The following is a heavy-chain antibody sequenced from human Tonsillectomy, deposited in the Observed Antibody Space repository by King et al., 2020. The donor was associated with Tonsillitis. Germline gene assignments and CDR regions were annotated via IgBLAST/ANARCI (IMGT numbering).Heavy chain of an antibody. CDR2: IFPADAYT. J-gene: IGHJ3*01. CDR3: ARTYYDLLTGLLGDAFDL. Sequence: VQLVESGAEVKKPGESLKISCKGSGYTFTSSWICWVLQMPGKCLEWVVIIFPADAYTIINPPFQGQCPLAGDKSISTAYLQWISLKASDSAMYYCARTYYDLLTGLLGDAFDLWGVGTMVTVSS. V-gene: IGHV5-51*03. CDR1: GYTFTSSW. D-gene: IGHD3-9*01.